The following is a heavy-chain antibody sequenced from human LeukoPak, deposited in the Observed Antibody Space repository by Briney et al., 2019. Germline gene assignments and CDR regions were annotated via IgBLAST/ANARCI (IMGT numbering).Heavy chain of an antibody. Sequence: SSETLSLTCTVSGGSISSYYGSWIRQPPGKGLEWIGYIYYSGSTNYNPSLKSRVTISVDTSKNQFSLKLSSVTAADTAVYYCARDFGDAFDIWGQGTMVTVSS. V-gene: IGHV4-59*01. CDR1: GGSISSYY. CDR3: ARDFGDAFDI. J-gene: IGHJ3*02. D-gene: IGHD3-10*01. CDR2: IYYSGST.